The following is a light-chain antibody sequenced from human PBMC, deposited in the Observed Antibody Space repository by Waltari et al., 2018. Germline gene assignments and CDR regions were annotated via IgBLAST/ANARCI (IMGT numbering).Light chain of an antibody. Sequence: QSALTQPAYVSGSPGQSVTISCTGTSSDVGGSNYVSLYQQHPGNAPKLMIYEVTHRPSGVSNRFSGSKSGNTASLTISGLQAEDEADYYCSSYTSSTYPVVFGGGTKLTVL. CDR2: EVT. J-gene: IGLJ2*01. V-gene: IGLV2-14*01. CDR3: SSYTSSTYPVV. CDR1: SSDVGGSNY.